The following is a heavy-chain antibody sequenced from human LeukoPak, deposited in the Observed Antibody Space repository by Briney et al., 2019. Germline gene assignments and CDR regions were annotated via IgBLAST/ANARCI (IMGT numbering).Heavy chain of an antibody. V-gene: IGHV4-4*07. D-gene: IGHD7-27*01. CDR1: GGSIGTYY. CDR3: VRDGPSWGLL. J-gene: IGHJ4*02. Sequence: SETLSLTCTGSGGSIGTYYWSWIRQPAGKGLEWIGRIFTTGGANYNPSLKSRVTMSLDTSNNLFSLKLTSVTAADTAAYYCVRDGPSWGLLWGQGALVTVSS. CDR2: IFTTGGA.